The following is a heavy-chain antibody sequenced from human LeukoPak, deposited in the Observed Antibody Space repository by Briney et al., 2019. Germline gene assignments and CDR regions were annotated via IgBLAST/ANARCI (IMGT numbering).Heavy chain of an antibody. D-gene: IGHD4-23*01. V-gene: IGHV3-48*01. CDR1: GFTFSSYS. Sequence: PGGSLRLSCAASGFTFSSYSMNWVRQAPGKGLEWVSYITSSSSKTIYYADSVKGRFTISRDNAKNSLSLQMNSLRAEDTAVYYCARERDYGGHGWFDPWGQGTLVTVSS. CDR2: ITSSSSKTI. J-gene: IGHJ5*02. CDR3: ARERDYGGHGWFDP.